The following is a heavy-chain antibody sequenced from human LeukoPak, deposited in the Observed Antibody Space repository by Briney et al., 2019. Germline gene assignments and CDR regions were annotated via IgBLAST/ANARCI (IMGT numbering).Heavy chain of an antibody. J-gene: IGHJ1*01. CDR1: GHPIRNYY. D-gene: IGHD6-19*01. CDR3: ASASQWLVWGD. CDR2: IYTTWST. Sequence: PSDTLSLTCTVWGHPIRNYYWSWLRQPAGKGLEWLGRIYTTWSTNYNPSLKSRVTMSVDTSKNQFSLKVSSVAVADTAMYYCASASQWLVWGDWGQGTLVTVSS. V-gene: IGHV4-4*07.